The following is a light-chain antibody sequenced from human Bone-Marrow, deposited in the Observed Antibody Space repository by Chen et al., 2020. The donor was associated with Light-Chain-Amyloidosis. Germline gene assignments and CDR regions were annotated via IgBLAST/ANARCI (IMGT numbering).Light chain of an antibody. J-gene: IGKJ1*01. V-gene: IGKV3-20*01. Sequence: EIVLTQSPGTVSLSPGERVTLSCRASQSVDSSYLAWYQQRPGQAPRLLIYGASSRTTGIPGRFSGSGFGTDFTLTISRLEPEDFAVYYCQQYGSSPQTFGQGTKVEIK. CDR2: GAS. CDR1: QSVDSSY. CDR3: QQYGSSPQT.